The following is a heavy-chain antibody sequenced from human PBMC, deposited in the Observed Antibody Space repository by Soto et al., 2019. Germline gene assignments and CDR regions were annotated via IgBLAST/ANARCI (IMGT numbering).Heavy chain of an antibody. CDR1: GGSFSGYY. CDR3: ARLPRGYNYGMDV. CDR2: INHSGST. V-gene: IGHV4-34*01. J-gene: IGHJ6*02. Sequence: QVQLQQWGAGLLKPSETLSLTCAVYGGSFSGYYWNGIRQPPGKGLEWIGEINHSGSTNYNPSLKSRVTISVDTSKNQFSLKLSSVTAADTAVYYCARLPRGYNYGMDVWGQGTTVTVSS.